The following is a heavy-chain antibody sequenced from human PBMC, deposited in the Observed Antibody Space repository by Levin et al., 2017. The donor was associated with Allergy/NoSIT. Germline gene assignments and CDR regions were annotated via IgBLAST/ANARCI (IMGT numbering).Heavy chain of an antibody. CDR1: GFTFADYA. CDR2: ISWNSGDI. J-gene: IGHJ4*02. Sequence: SLKISCAASGFTFADYAMYWVRQVPGRGLELVSGISWNSGDIGYADSVRGRFTISRDNAKNSLYLQMNSLRTEDSAVYYCAKAFGSGSFYHLDFWGQGTLVTVSS. V-gene: IGHV3-9*01. CDR3: AKAFGSGSFYHLDF. D-gene: IGHD3-10*01.